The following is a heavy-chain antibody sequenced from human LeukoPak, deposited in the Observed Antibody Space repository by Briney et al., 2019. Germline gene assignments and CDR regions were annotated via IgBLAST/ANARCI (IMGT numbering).Heavy chain of an antibody. Sequence: GGSLRLSCAASGFTFSGYDMNWVRQAPGKGLEWVSSISSSSRNIYYADSVKGRFTISRDSAENSLYLQMSSLRAEDTAVYYCARGGAAAGTPYYFDYWGQGTLVTVSS. D-gene: IGHD6-13*01. CDR3: ARGGAAAGTPYYFDY. V-gene: IGHV3-21*01. J-gene: IGHJ4*02. CDR2: ISSSSRNI. CDR1: GFTFSGYD.